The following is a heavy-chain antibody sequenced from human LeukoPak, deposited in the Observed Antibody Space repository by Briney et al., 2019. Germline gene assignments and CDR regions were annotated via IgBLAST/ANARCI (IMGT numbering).Heavy chain of an antibody. CDR2: ISSSSSTV. D-gene: IGHD3-10*01. CDR1: GFTFSSYE. J-gene: IGHJ4*02. V-gene: IGHV3-48*03. Sequence: PGGSLRLSCAASGFTFSSYEMNWVRQAPGKGLEWVSYISSSSSTVYYADSVKGRFTISRDNSKNTLYLQMNSLRAEDTAVYYCARLLGKFRFGELIHRLPNAFDYWGQGTLVTVSS. CDR3: ARLLGKFRFGELIHRLPNAFDY.